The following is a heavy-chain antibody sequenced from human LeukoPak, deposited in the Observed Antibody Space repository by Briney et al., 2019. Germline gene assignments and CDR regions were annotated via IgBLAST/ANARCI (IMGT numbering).Heavy chain of an antibody. Sequence: PGGSLRLSCAASGFTFSSYWMLWVRQAPGEGLVWVSRINSDASSTSYADSVKGRFTISRDNAKNTLYLQMNSLRAEDTALYHCARNNGMDVWGQGTTVIVSS. CDR2: INSDASST. J-gene: IGHJ6*02. CDR3: ARNNGMDV. V-gene: IGHV3-74*01. CDR1: GFTFSSYW.